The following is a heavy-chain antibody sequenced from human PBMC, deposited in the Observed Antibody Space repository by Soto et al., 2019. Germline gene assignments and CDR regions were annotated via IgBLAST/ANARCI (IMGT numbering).Heavy chain of an antibody. J-gene: IGHJ6*02. CDR3: ARDLTIVPATHPRLENYGMDV. CDR1: GYSFTSYG. Sequence: QVQLVQSAGEVKKPGASVKVSCKASGYSFTSYGISWVRRAPGQGLEWMGWISPYNGHTQFVERFQGRVTMTTDTSTKTAYMELRNLRSDNTAHYYCARDLTIVPATHPRLENYGMDVWCQGTTVIVSS. CDR2: ISPYNGHT. V-gene: IGHV1-18*01. D-gene: IGHD2-2*01.